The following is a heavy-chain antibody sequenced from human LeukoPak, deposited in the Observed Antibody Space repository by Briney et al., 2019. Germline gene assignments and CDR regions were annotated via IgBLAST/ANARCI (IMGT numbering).Heavy chain of an antibody. D-gene: IGHD6-13*01. CDR1: DFNFITYA. J-gene: IGHJ4*02. CDR2: IDISSTYI. CDR3: ARTGRDSSWYIDES. Sequence: GGSLRLSCAASDFNFITYAMNWVRQAPGKGLEWVASIDISSTYIFYADSVKGRFTITRDNDKSSLYLKMNSLRAEDASLYYCARTGRDSSWYIDESWGKGTLVTVSS. V-gene: IGHV3-21*01.